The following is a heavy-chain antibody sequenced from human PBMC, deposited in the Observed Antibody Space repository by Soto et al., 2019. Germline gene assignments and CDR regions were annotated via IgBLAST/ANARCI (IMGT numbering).Heavy chain of an antibody. D-gene: IGHD3-9*01. CDR2: ISSFNGNT. V-gene: IGHV1-18*01. CDR3: ARVRDILTGYYPFDY. CDR1: GYSFTSYG. J-gene: IGHJ4*02. Sequence: ASVKVSCKASGYSFTSYGITWVRQAPGQGLEWMGWISSFNGNTNYLQKFQGRVTMTTDASTSTVFMELGSLRSDDTAVYFCARVRDILTGYYPFDYWGQGTLVTVSS.